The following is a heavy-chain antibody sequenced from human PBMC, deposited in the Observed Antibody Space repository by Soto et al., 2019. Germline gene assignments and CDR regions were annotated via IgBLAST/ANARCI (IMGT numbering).Heavy chain of an antibody. CDR1: GGSFSGYY. CDR2: IYYSGST. J-gene: IGHJ5*01. Sequence: SETLSLTCAVYGGSFSGYYWTWIRQPPGKGLEWIGYIYYSGSTNYNPSLKSRVTISVDTSKNQFSLKLSSVTAADTAVYYCAGPYYYASSGYPQFDSWGQGTLVTVSS. D-gene: IGHD3-22*01. CDR3: AGPYYYASSGYPQFDS. V-gene: IGHV4-59*08.